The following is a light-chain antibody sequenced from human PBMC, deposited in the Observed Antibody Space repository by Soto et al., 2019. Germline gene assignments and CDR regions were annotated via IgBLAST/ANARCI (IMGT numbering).Light chain of an antibody. Sequence: DIQMTQSPSTLSASVGDSVTFTCRASQSISVWLAWYQQKPGKAPNLLIFKASRLEDGVPSRFSGSGSATQFTLTISSLRPDDFATYYCQQYNSSPYTFGQGTKLEIK. CDR1: QSISVW. J-gene: IGKJ2*01. V-gene: IGKV1-5*03. CDR2: KAS. CDR3: QQYNSSPYT.